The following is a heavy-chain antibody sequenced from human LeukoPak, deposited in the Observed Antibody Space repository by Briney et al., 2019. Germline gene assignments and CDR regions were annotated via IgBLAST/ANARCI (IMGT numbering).Heavy chain of an antibody. CDR2: INTNTGNP. CDR3: ARAGYSSSWWRLTFDY. V-gene: IGHV7-4-1*02. D-gene: IGHD6-13*01. CDR1: GGTFSSYA. Sequence: ASVKVSCKASGGTFSSYAMNWVRQAPGQGLEWMGWINTNTGNPTYAQGFTGRFVFSLDTSVSTAYLQISSLKAEDTAVYYCARAGYSSSWWRLTFDYWGQGTLVTVSS. J-gene: IGHJ4*02.